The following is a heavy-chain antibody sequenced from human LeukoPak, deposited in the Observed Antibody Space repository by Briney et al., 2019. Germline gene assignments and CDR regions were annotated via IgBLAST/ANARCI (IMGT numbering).Heavy chain of an antibody. CDR2: ISYSGNT. CDR1: GDSITTSY. D-gene: IGHD2/OR15-2a*01. Sequence: SETLSLTCSVSGDSITTSYWNWIRQPPGQGLEWIGSISYSGNTKYNPALQSRVTISVDTSKNQFSLEVYSVTAADTAVYYCARGRLSPSAFRPFEHWGRGTLVTVSS. J-gene: IGHJ4*02. V-gene: IGHV4-59*01. CDR3: ARGRLSPSAFRPFEH.